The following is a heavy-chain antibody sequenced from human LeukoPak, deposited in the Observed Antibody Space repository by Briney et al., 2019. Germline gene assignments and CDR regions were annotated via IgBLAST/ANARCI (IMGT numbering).Heavy chain of an antibody. CDR2: INPSGGST. Sequence: ASVKVSCKASGYTFTSYYMHWVRQAPGQGLEWMGIINPSGGSTSYAQKFQGRVTMTRDTSTSTVYMELSSLRSEDTAVYYCARTPSDILTGLYYYYYMDVWGKGTTVTVSS. J-gene: IGHJ6*03. V-gene: IGHV1-46*01. D-gene: IGHD3-9*01. CDR3: ARTPSDILTGLYYYYYMDV. CDR1: GYTFTSYY.